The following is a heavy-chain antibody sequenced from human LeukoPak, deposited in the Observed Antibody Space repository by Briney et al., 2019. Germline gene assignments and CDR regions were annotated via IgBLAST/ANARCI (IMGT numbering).Heavy chain of an antibody. CDR2: IYTGGST. J-gene: IGHJ4*02. V-gene: IGHV3-53*01. CDR1: GFTVSSNY. Sequence: PGGSPRLSCAASGFTVSSNYMSWVRQAPGKGLEWVSVIYTGGSTYYAGSVKGRFTISRDNSKNTLFLQMSSLRGEDTAVYFCARDRGGTFGIWGQGTLVTVSS. CDR3: ARDRGGTFGI. D-gene: IGHD2-15*01.